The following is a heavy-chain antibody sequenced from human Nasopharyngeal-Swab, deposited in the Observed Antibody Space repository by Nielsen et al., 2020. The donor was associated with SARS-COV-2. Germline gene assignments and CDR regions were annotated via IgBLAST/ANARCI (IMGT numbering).Heavy chain of an antibody. D-gene: IGHD6-13*01. CDR3: ARERIAAAGTDY. Sequence: GESLKISCAASGFTFSDYYMSWIRQAPGKGLEWVSYISSSSSYTNYADSVKGRFTISRDNAKNSLYLQMNSLRAEDTAVYYCARERIAAAGTDYWGQGTLVTASS. CDR1: GFTFSDYY. V-gene: IGHV3-11*06. CDR2: ISSSSSYT. J-gene: IGHJ4*02.